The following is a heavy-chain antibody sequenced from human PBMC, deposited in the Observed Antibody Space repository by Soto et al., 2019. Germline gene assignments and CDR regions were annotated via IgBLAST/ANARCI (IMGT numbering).Heavy chain of an antibody. CDR1: GYSFTSYW. D-gene: IGHD3-10*01. CDR2: IHPGDSDT. J-gene: IGHJ5*02. CDR3: ARQSDGSGSYYNEAFWFDP. Sequence: GESLKISCKGSGYSFTSYWIGWVRQMPGKGLEWMGIIHPGDSDTRYSPSFQGQVTISADKSISTAYLQWSSLKASDTAMYYCARQSDGSGSYYNEAFWFDPWGQGTLVTVSS. V-gene: IGHV5-51*01.